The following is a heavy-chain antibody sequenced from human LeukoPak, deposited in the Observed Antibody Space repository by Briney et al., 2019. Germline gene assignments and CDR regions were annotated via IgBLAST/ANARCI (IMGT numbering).Heavy chain of an antibody. CDR3: ARDRGITIFGVAGF. CDR1: GFTFSSYA. V-gene: IGHV3-7*01. Sequence: GGSLRLSCAASGFTFSSYAMSWVRQAPGKGLEWVANIKQDGSEKYYVDSVKGRFTISRDNAKNSLYLQMNSLRVEDTAVYYCARDRGITIFGVAGFWGQGTLLTVSP. CDR2: IKQDGSEK. D-gene: IGHD3-3*01. J-gene: IGHJ4*02.